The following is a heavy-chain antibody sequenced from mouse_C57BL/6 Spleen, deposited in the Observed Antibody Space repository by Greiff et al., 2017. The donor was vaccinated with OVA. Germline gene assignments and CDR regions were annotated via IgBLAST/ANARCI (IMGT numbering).Heavy chain of an antibody. D-gene: IGHD2-1*01. V-gene: IGHV1-54*01. CDR3: ARSPIYYYAMDY. CDR1: GYAFTNYL. J-gene: IGHJ4*01. CDR2: INPGSGGT. Sequence: QVQLQQSGAELVRPGTSVKVSCKASGYAFTNYLIEWVKQRPGQGLEWIGVINPGSGGTNYNEKFKGKATLTADKSSSTAYMQLSSLTSEDSAVYFCARSPIYYYAMDYWGQGTSVTVSS.